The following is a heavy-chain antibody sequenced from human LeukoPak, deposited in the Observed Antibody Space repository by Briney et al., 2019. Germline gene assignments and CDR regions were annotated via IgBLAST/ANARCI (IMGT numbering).Heavy chain of an antibody. CDR3: ASGFGESDHAFDI. Sequence: GGSLRLSFAASGFTFSSYWMSWVRQAPGKGLEWVANIKQDGSEKYYVDSVKGRFTISRDNAKNSLYLQMNSLRAEDTAVYYCASGFGESDHAFDIWGQGTMVTVSS. CDR2: IKQDGSEK. CDR1: GFTFSSYW. V-gene: IGHV3-7*01. J-gene: IGHJ3*02. D-gene: IGHD3-10*01.